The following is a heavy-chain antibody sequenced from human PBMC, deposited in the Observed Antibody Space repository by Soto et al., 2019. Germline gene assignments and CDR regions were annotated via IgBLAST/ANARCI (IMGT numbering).Heavy chain of an antibody. J-gene: IGHJ6*02. CDR3: AREPYSYGYGAYYYGMDV. Sequence: ASVKVSCKASGYTFTSYDINWVRQATGQGLEWMGWMNPNSGNTGYAQKFQGRVTMTRNTSISTAYMELSSLRSEDTAVYYCAREPYSYGYGAYYYGMDVWGQGTTVTVSS. CDR1: GYTFTSYD. V-gene: IGHV1-8*01. D-gene: IGHD5-18*01. CDR2: MNPNSGNT.